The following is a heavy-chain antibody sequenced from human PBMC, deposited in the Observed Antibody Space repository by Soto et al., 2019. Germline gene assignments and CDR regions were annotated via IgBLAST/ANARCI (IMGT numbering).Heavy chain of an antibody. J-gene: IGHJ4*02. CDR3: TTAVHSAYYDSSGYYYLLFDY. CDR2: IKSKTDGGTT. CDR1: GFTFSNAW. D-gene: IGHD3-22*01. Sequence: PGGSLRLSCAASGFTFSNAWMSWVRQAPGKGREWVGRIKSKTDGGTTDYAAPVKGRFTISRDDSKNTLYLQMNSLKTEDTAVYYCTTAVHSAYYDSSGYYYLLFDYWGQGTLVTVSS. V-gene: IGHV3-15*01.